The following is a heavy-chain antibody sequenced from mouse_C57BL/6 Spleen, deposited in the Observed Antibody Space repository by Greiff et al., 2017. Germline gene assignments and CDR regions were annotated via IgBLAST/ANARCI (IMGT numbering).Heavy chain of an antibody. CDR2: ISDGGSYT. D-gene: IGHD2-5*01. J-gene: IGHJ2*01. CDR3: ARDWYSNCFDY. CDR1: GFTFSSYA. Sequence: EVQGVESGGGLVKPGGSLKLSCAASGFTFSSYAMSWVRQTPEKRLEWVATISDGGSYTYYPDNVKGRFTISRDNAKNNLYLQMSHLKSEDTAMYYCARDWYSNCFDYWGQGTTLTVSS. V-gene: IGHV5-4*01.